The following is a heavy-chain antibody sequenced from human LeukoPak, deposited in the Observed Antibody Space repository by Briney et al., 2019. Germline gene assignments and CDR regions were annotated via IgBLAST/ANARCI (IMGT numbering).Heavy chain of an antibody. J-gene: IGHJ4*02. D-gene: IGHD4-11*01. CDR1: GASMNDYY. CDR2: VHHSFSS. CDR3: ACYSVLGRTFDC. Sequence: SETLSLTCAVSGASMNDYYWSWIWQTPGKGLEWIGHVHHSFSSNFSPSLKSRVTMSMDTSKSQFSLRVTSVTAADTAVYYCACYSVLGRTFDCWGQGTQVTVSS. V-gene: IGHV4-59*01.